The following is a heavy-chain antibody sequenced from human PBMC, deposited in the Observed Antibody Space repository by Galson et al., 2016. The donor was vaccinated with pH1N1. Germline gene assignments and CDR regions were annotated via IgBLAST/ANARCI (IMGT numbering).Heavy chain of an antibody. CDR2: VYYSGST. J-gene: IGHJ4*02. Sequence: SETLSLTCSVSGASMSTYYWNWIRQPPGKGLEWIGAVYYSGSTNYNPSLKNRVTLSLDMSKNQLSLRLRSVTAADTAIYFCATWGLATGGLDYWGRGTLVTVSS. D-gene: IGHD7-27*01. V-gene: IGHV4-59*01. CDR3: ATWGLATGGLDY. CDR1: GASMSTYY.